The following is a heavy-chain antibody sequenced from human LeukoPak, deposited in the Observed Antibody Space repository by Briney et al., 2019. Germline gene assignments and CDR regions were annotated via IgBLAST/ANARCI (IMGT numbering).Heavy chain of an antibody. CDR2: ISRTSRTT. V-gene: IGHV3-48*01. CDR3: ARDIPDQYYFDY. CDR1: GFSFSNYN. Sequence: GGSLRLSCAASGFSFSNYNMNWVRQAPGKGLGWVSYISRTSRTTYYADSVKGRFTISRDNAQNSLCLQMNSLRAEDTAVYYCARDIPDQYYFDYWGQGILVTVSS. J-gene: IGHJ4*02. D-gene: IGHD2-21*01.